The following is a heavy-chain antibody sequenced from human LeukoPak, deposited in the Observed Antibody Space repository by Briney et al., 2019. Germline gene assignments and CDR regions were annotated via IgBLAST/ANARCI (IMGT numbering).Heavy chain of an antibody. CDR2: IYYSGRT. CDR3: ARRRYYDSSGYLE. CDR1: GDSVSRSDSY. Sequence: SEILSLTCTIFGDSVSRSDSYWDWIRQPPGKGLEWIGAIYYSGRTYYSPSLKSRVTLSVDMSNNQFSLTLSSVTAADTALYFCARRRYYDSSGYLEWGQGTLVTVSS. V-gene: IGHV4-39*01. J-gene: IGHJ1*01. D-gene: IGHD3-22*01.